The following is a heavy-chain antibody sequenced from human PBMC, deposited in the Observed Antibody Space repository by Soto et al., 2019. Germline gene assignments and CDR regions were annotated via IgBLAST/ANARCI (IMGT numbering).Heavy chain of an antibody. V-gene: IGHV3-7*03. Sequence: GGSLRLSXEVSGFTFSMYSMSWVRQSPGKGLEWVAKIPQDGVDGHYADSVKGRFTISRDNGKNSLYLQLNNLRAEDTAVYYCARDHLILPAHDFFYGSDVWGRGATVTVSS. CDR2: IPQDGVDG. J-gene: IGHJ6*02. CDR3: ARDHLILPAHDFFYGSDV. CDR1: GFTFSMYS. D-gene: IGHD2-21*02.